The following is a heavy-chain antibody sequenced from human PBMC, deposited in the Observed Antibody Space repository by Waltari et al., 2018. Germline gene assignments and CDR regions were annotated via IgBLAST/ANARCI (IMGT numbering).Heavy chain of an antibody. Sequence: QLQLQESGPGLVQSSGTLSLPCTVSGDSISSTTYSWRWIRQSPGKGLEWIGNVYYTGSTFYNPSLKSRVTISVDTPNNQFSLELRSVTAADTAVYYCATHASTWYDGDNWFDPWGQGTLVTVSS. CDR1: GDSISSTTYS. J-gene: IGHJ5*02. CDR2: VYYTGST. CDR3: ATHASTWYDGDNWFDP. D-gene: IGHD1-1*01. V-gene: IGHV4-39*01.